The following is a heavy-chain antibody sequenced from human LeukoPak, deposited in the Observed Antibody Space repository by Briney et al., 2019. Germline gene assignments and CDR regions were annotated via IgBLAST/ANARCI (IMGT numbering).Heavy chain of an antibody. J-gene: IGHJ3*02. CDR1: GFTFSSYA. CDR3: ATRMVRGVMSPFDI. D-gene: IGHD3-10*01. CDR2: IGSSGDIT. V-gene: IGHV3-23*01. Sequence: GGSLRLSCAASGFTFSSYAMSWVRQAPGMGLEWVSSIGSSGDITYYADSVKGRFTISRDNSNNPLYLQMHRLRAQDTAVYHCATRMVRGVMSPFDIWGQGTMVTVSS.